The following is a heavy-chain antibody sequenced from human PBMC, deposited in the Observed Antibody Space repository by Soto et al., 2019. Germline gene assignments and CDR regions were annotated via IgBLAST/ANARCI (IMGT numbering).Heavy chain of an antibody. D-gene: IGHD5-12*01. V-gene: IGHV4-30-2*01. CDR3: AEGGGLPRYY. CDR2: IYHSAYT. J-gene: IGHJ4*02. CDR1: GGSVSSGDYS. Sequence: PSETLSLTCAVSGGSVSSGDYSWSWIRQPPGKGPEWIGYIYHSAYTYCNPSLQSRVTISLDRTKNQFSLKLTSVSAADTAEYYCAEGGGLPRYYWGQGTLVTVSS.